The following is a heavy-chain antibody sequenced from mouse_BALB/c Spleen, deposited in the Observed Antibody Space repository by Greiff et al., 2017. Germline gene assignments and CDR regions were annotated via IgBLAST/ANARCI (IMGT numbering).Heavy chain of an antibody. CDR2: ISYDGSN. CDR1: GYSITSGYY. Sequence: EVKLMESGPGLVKPSQSLSLTCSVTGYSITSGYYWNWIRQFPGNKLEWMGYISYDGSNNYNPSLKNRISITRDTSKNQFFLKLNSVTTEDTATYYCAREGGNYDDWGQGTTLTVSS. CDR3: AREGGNYDD. D-gene: IGHD2-1*01. J-gene: IGHJ2*01. V-gene: IGHV3-6*02.